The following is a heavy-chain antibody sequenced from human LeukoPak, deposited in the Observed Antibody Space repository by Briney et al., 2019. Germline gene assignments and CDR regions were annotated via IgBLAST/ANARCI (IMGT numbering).Heavy chain of an antibody. CDR3: VRVWQTTVTTDFDY. D-gene: IGHD4-17*01. J-gene: IGHJ4*02. V-gene: IGHV3-21*01. CDR1: GFTFSSYS. CDR2: ISSSSSYI. Sequence: GGSLRLSCAASGFTFSSYSMNWVRQAPGKGLEWVSSISSSSSYIYYADSVKGRFTISRDNAKNSLYLQMNSLRAEDTAVYYCVRVWQTTVTTDFDYWGQGTLVTVSS.